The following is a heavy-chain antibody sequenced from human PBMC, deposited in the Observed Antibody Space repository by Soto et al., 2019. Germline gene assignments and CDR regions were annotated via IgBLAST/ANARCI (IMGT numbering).Heavy chain of an antibody. CDR2: ICGSGGGT. CDR3: AKGSAGSCYSPIDY. V-gene: IGHV3-23*01. Sequence: EVQLLESGGGLVQPGGSLRLSCAASGFTFSTYAMNWVRQAPGKGVEWVSGICGSGGGTYYAGSVKGRFTISRDNSKNTLYLQMNSLRAEATATYYGAKGSAGSCYSPIDYWGQGTLVTVSS. CDR1: GFTFSTYA. D-gene: IGHD2-15*01. J-gene: IGHJ4*02.